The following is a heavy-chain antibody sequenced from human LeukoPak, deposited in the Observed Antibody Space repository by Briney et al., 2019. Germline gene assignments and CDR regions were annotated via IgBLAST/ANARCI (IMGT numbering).Heavy chain of an antibody. CDR2: ISGSGGSA. J-gene: IGHJ4*02. V-gene: IGHV3-23*01. Sequence: GESLKISCKGSGYSFISHWIGWVRQVPGKGLEWVSAISGSGGSAYYADSVKGRFTISRDNSKNTLYLQVNSLRAEDTAVYYCAKENRERDFDYWGQGTLVTVSS. D-gene: IGHD5-24*01. CDR1: GYSFISHW. CDR3: AKENRERDFDY.